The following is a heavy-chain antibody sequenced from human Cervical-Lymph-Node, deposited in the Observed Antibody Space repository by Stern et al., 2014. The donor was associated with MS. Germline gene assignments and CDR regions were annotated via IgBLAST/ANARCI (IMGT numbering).Heavy chain of an antibody. CDR1: GYSFTIYY. Sequence: MQLVQSGAEVKKPGESLKISCKLSGYSFTIYYIAWVRQMPGKGLEGMGVIYPYDLNTTYSPSFKGQVTISADKSITTAYLQWSSLRASDTAMYYCARHVQGFDYWGQGTLVTVSS. CDR2: IYPYDLNT. V-gene: IGHV5-51*01. J-gene: IGHJ4*02. CDR3: ARHVQGFDY.